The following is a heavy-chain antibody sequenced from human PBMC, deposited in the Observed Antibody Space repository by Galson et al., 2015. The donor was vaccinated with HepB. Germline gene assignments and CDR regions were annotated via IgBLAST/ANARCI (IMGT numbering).Heavy chain of an antibody. J-gene: IGHJ6*02. Sequence: SVKVSCKASGGTFRRYVISWVRQAPGQGLEWMGGIITMFDTTNSAQKFQGRVTITADESTSTAHMELRSLRSEDTAVYYCARGVYHDFSGYHYPMGPPYYNGMDVWGQGTTVTVSS. V-gene: IGHV1-69*13. CDR1: GGTFRRYV. CDR3: ARGVYHDFSGYHYPMGPPYYNGMDV. D-gene: IGHD3-22*01. CDR2: IITMFDTT.